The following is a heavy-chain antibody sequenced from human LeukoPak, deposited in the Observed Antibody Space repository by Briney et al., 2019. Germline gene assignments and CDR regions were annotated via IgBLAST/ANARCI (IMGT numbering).Heavy chain of an antibody. CDR3: ARGGRYYNWFGP. D-gene: IGHD2-15*01. CDR1: GFSFNNNS. J-gene: IGHJ5*02. V-gene: IGHV3-30-3*01. Sequence: PGRSLRLSCAASGFSFNNNSMHWVRQPPGKGLEWLAIISNDGSRTYLAASVKGRFIIFRDNVNNALYLQMNSLRPEDTAIYYCARGGRYYNWFGPWGEGTLVTVSS. CDR2: ISNDGSRT.